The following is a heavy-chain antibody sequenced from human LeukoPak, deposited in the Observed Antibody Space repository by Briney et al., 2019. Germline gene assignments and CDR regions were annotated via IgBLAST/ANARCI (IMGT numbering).Heavy chain of an antibody. CDR1: GGAFDNYA. CDR2: IVPTLGLS. CDR3: ASPGGADY. Sequence: SVKVSCKTSGGAFDNYAISWVRQAHGRGLEWMGRIVPTLGLSTYAQNFQGRVTITADKSTTTVNLELNGLRSDDTAVYYCASPGGADYWGQGTLVTVSS. J-gene: IGHJ4*02. D-gene: IGHD3-16*01. V-gene: IGHV1-69*04.